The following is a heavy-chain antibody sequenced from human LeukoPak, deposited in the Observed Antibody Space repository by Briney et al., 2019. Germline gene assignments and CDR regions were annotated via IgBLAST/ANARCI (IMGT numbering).Heavy chain of an antibody. V-gene: IGHV4-4*02. Sequence: PSETLSLTCAVSGGSISSSNWWSWVRQPPGKGLEWIGEIYHSGSTNYNPSLKSRVTISVDKSKNQFSLKLSSVTAADTAVYYCARASGGGLFGESFRYYYYGMDVWGQGTTVTVSS. CDR2: IYHSGST. D-gene: IGHD3-10*01. CDR1: GGSISSSNW. J-gene: IGHJ6*02. CDR3: ARASGGGLFGESFRYYYYGMDV.